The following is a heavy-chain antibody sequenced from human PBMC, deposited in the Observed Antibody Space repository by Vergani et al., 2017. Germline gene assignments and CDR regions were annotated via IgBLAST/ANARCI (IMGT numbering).Heavy chain of an antibody. J-gene: IGHJ5*02. D-gene: IGHD3-3*01. CDR1: GGTFSSYA. CDR3: ASLCYDFWSGYLNWFDP. CDR2: IIPILGIA. Sequence: QVQLVQSGAEVKKPGSSVKVSCKASGGTFSSYAISWVRQAPGQGLEWMGRIIPILGIATYAQKFQGRVTITADNSTSTAYMELSSLRSEDTAVYYCASLCYDFWSGYLNWFDPWGQGTLVTVSS. V-gene: IGHV1-69*04.